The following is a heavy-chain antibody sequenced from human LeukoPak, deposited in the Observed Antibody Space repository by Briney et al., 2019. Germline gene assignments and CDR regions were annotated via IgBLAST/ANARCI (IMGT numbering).Heavy chain of an antibody. CDR1: GGSISSSSYY. CDR2: IYYGGGT. J-gene: IGHJ4*02. Sequence: PSETLSLTCTVSGGSISSSSYYWGWIRQPPGKGLEWIGSIYYGGGTYYNPSLKSRVTISVDTSKNQFSLKLSSVSAADTAVYSCARHRNADTAMVSDYWGQGTLVTVSS. CDR3: ARHRNADTAMVSDY. D-gene: IGHD5-18*01. V-gene: IGHV4-39*01.